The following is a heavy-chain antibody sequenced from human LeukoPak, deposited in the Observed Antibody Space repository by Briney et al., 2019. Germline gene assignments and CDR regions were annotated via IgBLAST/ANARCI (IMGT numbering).Heavy chain of an antibody. V-gene: IGHV3-30*18. CDR3: AKGSATTVVTIDY. CDR2: ISSDGSDK. J-gene: IGHJ4*02. D-gene: IGHD4-23*01. Sequence: KSLRLSCAASGFTFSSYGMHWVRQAPGKGLEWVAVISSDGSDKYYADSVKGRFTISRDNSKNTTYLQMNSLRDEDTAVYYCAKGSATTVVTIDYWGQGTLVTVSS. CDR1: GFTFSSYG.